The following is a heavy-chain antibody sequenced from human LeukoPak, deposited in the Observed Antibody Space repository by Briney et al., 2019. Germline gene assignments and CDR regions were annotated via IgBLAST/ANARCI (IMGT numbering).Heavy chain of an antibody. J-gene: IGHJ4*02. CDR1: GFSFRSFW. CDR3: ARVLWFGGIYYFDY. V-gene: IGHV3-7*04. D-gene: IGHD3-10*01. Sequence: GGSLRLSCAASGFSFRSFWMSWVRQAPGKGLEWVASIKEDGSDKYYVESVKGRFTISRENARNSLYLQMNSLRVEDTAVYYCARVLWFGGIYYFDYWGQGTLVTVSS. CDR2: IKEDGSDK.